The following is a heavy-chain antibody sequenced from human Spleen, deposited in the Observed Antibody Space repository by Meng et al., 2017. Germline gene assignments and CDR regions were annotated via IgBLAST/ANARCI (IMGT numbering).Heavy chain of an antibody. CDR3: ARADCGGFCYGTSWFDP. V-gene: IGHV4-61*09. D-gene: IGHD2-21*02. J-gene: IGHJ5*02. Sequence: LRLSCSVSGGSISSGSYYWSWIRQPAGKGLEWIGHIYSSGSTNYNPSLKSRVTMSVDTSKNQFSLTLSSVTSADTAVYYCARADCGGFCYGTSWFDPWGQGALVTVSS. CDR2: IYSSGST. CDR1: GGSISSGSYY.